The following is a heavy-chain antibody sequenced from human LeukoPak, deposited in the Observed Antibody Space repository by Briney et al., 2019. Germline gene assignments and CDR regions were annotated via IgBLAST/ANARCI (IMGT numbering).Heavy chain of an antibody. CDR1: GFTFRSYA. D-gene: IGHD2-21*02. J-gene: IGHJ4*02. CDR3: AKDPHIVVVTAIIDY. Sequence: GGSLRLSCAASGFTFRSYAMSWVRQAPGKGLEWVSAISGSGGSTYYADSVKGRFTISRDNSKNTLYLQMNSLRAEYTAVYYCAKDPHIVVVTAIIDYWGQGTLVTVSS. V-gene: IGHV3-23*01. CDR2: ISGSGGST.